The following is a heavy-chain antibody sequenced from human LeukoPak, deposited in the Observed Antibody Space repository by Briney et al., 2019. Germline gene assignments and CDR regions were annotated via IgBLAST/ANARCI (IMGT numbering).Heavy chain of an antibody. D-gene: IGHD1-26*01. CDR3: AKDGIVGATGYYFDY. CDR2: ISGSGGST. J-gene: IGHJ4*02. Sequence: GGSLRLSCAASGFTFSSYAMGWVRQAPGKGLEWVSAISGSGGSTYYADSVKGRFTISRDNSKNTLYLQMNSLRAEDTAVYYCAKDGIVGATGYYFDYWGQGTLVTVSS. V-gene: IGHV3-23*01. CDR1: GFTFSSYA.